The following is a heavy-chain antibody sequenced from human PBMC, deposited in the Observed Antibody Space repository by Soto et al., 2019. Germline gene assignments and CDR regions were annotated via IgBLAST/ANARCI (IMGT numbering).Heavy chain of an antibody. CDR2: ISYDGSNK. D-gene: IGHD5-18*01. J-gene: IGHJ6*02. V-gene: IGHV3-30*03. CDR3: ASGYSYGDYGMDV. Sequence: QVQLVESGGGVVQPGRSLRLSCAASGFTFSSYGMHWVRQAPGKGLGWVAVISYDGSNKYYADSVKGRFTISRDNSKNTLYLQMNSLRAEDTAVYYCASGYSYGDYGMDVWGQGTTVTVSS. CDR1: GFTFSSYG.